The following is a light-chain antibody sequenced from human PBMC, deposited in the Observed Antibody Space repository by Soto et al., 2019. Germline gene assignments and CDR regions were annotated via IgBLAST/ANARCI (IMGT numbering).Light chain of an antibody. CDR1: SSDVGSYNL. CDR3: CSYAGTVV. CDR2: EVS. J-gene: IGLJ2*01. V-gene: IGLV2-23*02. Sequence: QSALTQPASVSGSPGQSITISCTGTSSDVGSYNLVSWYQQHPGKAPKLMIYEVSKRPSGVSNRFSGSKSGNTASLTISGRQAEDEAYYYCCSYAGTVVFGGGTKLTVL.